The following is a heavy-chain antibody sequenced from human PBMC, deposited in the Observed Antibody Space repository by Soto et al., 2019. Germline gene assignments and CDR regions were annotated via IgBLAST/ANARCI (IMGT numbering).Heavy chain of an antibody. J-gene: IGHJ4*02. V-gene: IGHV1-69*01. CDR1: GGTFNTYA. Sequence: QVQLVQSGAEVKKPGSSVKVSCKASGGTFNTYAFVWVRQAPGQGLEWMGGISPIFAATNYVQKFQGRLTITADESTRTVYMELSGLRSEDTAVYYCARDPVGPTGGDSWGQGTLVTVSS. D-gene: IGHD7-27*01. CDR3: ARDPVGPTGGDS. CDR2: ISPIFAAT.